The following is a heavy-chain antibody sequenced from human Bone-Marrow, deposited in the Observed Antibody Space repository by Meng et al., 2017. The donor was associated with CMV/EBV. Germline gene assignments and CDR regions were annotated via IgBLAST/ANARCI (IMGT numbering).Heavy chain of an antibody. J-gene: IGHJ6*02. CDR2: IIPILGIA. CDR3: ARVSGYYYGSGSYDNYYYYGMDV. Sequence: SVKVSCKASGYTFTSYGISWVRQAPGQGLEWMGRIIPILGIANYAQKFQGRVTITADKSTSTAYMELSSLRSEDTAVYYCARVSGYYYGSGSYDNYYYYGMDVWGQGATVTVSS. CDR1: GYTFTSYG. V-gene: IGHV1-69*04. D-gene: IGHD3-10*01.